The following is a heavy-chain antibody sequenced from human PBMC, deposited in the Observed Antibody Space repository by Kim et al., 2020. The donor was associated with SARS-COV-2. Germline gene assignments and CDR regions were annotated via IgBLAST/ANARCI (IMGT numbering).Heavy chain of an antibody. CDR3: ARAYSNYNYYYMDV. V-gene: IGHV4-4*07. D-gene: IGHD2-15*01. Sequence: NPSLKGRITMSIDTSKNQFSLKLSSVTAADTAVYYCARAYSNYNYYYMDVWGKGTTVTVSS. J-gene: IGHJ6*03.